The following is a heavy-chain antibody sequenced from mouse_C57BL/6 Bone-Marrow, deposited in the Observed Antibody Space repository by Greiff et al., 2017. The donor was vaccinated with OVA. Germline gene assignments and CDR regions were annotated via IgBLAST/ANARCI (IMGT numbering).Heavy chain of an antibody. V-gene: IGHV1-4*01. J-gene: IGHJ4*01. CDR3: ARSGLRGGYAMDY. CDR2: INPSSGYT. CDR1: GYTFTSYT. Sequence: QVQLQQSGAELARPGASVKMSCKASGYTFTSYTMHWVKQRPGQGLEWIGYINPSSGYTKYNQKFKDKATLTADKSSSTAYMQLSSLTSEDSAVYYCARSGLRGGYAMDYWGQGNAVTVSS. D-gene: IGHD2-4*01.